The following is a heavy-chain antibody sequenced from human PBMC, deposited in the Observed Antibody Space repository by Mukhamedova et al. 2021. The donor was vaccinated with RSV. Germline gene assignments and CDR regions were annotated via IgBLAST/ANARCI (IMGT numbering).Heavy chain of an antibody. J-gene: IGHJ4*02. CDR3: AREYAVVANFDS. D-gene: IGHD2-15*01. Sequence: MTWVRQAPGKGLEWISYITSTSNSIHYVDSVRGRFTVSRDNAQKSVYLQMNSLRVDDTAIYYCAREYAVVANFDSLGQGTLV. CDR2: ITSTSNSI. V-gene: IGHV3-48*04.